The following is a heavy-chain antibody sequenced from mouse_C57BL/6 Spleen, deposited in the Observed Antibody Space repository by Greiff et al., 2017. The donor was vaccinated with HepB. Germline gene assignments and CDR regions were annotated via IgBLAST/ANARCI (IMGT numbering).Heavy chain of an antibody. CDR2: INPGSGGT. CDR1: GYAFTNYL. J-gene: IGHJ1*03. CDR3: ARNSNPYWYFDV. D-gene: IGHD2-5*01. Sequence: QVQLQQSGAELVRPGTSVKVSCKASGYAFTNYLIEWVKQRPGQGLEWIGVINPGSGGTNYNEKFQGKATLTADKSSSTAYMQLSSLTSEDSAVYFCARNSNPYWYFDVWGTGTTVTVSS. V-gene: IGHV1-54*01.